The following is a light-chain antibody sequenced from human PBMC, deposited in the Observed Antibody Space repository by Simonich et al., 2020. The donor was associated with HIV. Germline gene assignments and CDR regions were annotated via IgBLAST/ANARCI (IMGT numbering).Light chain of an antibody. Sequence: DIVLTQSLDSLVVSLGERATLNCKSSQSVLYSSNNKNYLPWDQQKAGQPPKLCIYWASTRESGVPDRIRGSGSGTDFTLTISSLQAEDVAVYYCQQYYSTPQTFGQGNKVEIK. CDR1: QSVLYSSNNKNY. CDR2: WAS. J-gene: IGKJ1*01. V-gene: IGKV4-1*01. CDR3: QQYYSTPQT.